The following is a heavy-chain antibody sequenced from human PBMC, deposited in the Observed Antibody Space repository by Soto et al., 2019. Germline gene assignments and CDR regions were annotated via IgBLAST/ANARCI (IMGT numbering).Heavy chain of an antibody. V-gene: IGHV1-2*04. CDR1: GYSFTDYK. CDR2: VDPNGGGS. CDR3: ATWVDYGDFEGFGF. J-gene: IGHJ4*02. Sequence: ASVKVSCKTSGYSFTDYKLHWVRQAPGQGLEWMGWVDPNGGGSNSAQKFQGSVTMTWDTSTTTAYLDLTRLTTNDTATYFCATWVDYGDFEGFGFWGQGTLVPSPQ. D-gene: IGHD4-17*01.